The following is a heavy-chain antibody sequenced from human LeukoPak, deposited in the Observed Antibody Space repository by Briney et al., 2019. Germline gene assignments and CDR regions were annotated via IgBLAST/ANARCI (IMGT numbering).Heavy chain of an antibody. CDR1: GDSIISYY. CDR2: ISYSGST. V-gene: IGHV4-59*08. J-gene: IGHJ4*02. D-gene: IGHD1-26*01. Sequence: PSETLSLTCSVSGDSIISYYWSWIRQPPGKGLEWIAYISYSGSTNYNPSLKGRATISVDTSKNQFSLRLSSVTATDTAVYYCARHNFRWELPGFWGQGTLVTVSS. CDR3: ARHNFRWELPGF.